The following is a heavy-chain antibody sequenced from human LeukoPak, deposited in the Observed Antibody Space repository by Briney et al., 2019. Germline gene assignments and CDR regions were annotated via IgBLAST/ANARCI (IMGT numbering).Heavy chain of an antibody. CDR2: INPNSGGT. CDR1: GYTFTGYC. J-gene: IGHJ4*02. D-gene: IGHD1-26*01. V-gene: IGHV1-2*04. CDR3: ARASYSGSYYPADY. Sequence: ASVKVSCKASGYTFTGYCMHWVRQAPGQGLGWMGWINPNSGGTNYAQKFQGWVTMTRDTSISTAYMELSRLRSDDTAVYYCARASYSGSYYPADYWGQGTLVTVSS.